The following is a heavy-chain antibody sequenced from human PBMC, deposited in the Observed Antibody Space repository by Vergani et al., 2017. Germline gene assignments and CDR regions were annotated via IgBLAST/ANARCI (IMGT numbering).Heavy chain of an antibody. CDR1: GGSISSGGYY. Sequence: QVQLQQWGAGLLKPSQTLSLTCTVSGGSISSGGYYWSWIRQHPGKGLEWIGYIYYSGSTNYNPSLKSRVTISVDTSKNQFSLKLSSVTAADTAVYYCARLQGSITMVRGVIKGANWFDPWGQGTLVTVSS. D-gene: IGHD3-10*01. V-gene: IGHV4-31*03. CDR3: ARLQGSITMVRGVIKGANWFDP. CDR2: IYYSGST. J-gene: IGHJ5*02.